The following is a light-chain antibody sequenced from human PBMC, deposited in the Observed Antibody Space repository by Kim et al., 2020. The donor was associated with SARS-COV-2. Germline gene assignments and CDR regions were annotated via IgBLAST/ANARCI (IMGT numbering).Light chain of an antibody. J-gene: IGKJ5*01. V-gene: IGKV2-28*01. CDR3: MQGLQTPIT. Sequence: PASISCRSSQSHLDIKDYHYLELYVQKPGQSPQLVIYLGSTRASGVPDRFNGSGSHTDFTLKITRVEAEDVGLYYCMQGLQTPITFGQGTRLEIK. CDR1: QSHLDIKDYHY. CDR2: LGS.